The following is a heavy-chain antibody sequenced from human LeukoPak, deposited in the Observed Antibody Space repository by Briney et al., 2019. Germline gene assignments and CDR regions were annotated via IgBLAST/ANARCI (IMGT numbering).Heavy chain of an antibody. D-gene: IGHD2-2*01. CDR2: INAGNGNT. CDR3: ARYSQHCSSTSCYRSAAFDI. J-gene: IGHJ3*02. V-gene: IGHV1-3*01. CDR1: GYTFTSYA. Sequence: ASVKVSCKASGYTFTSYAMHWVRQAPGQRLEWMGWINAGNGNTKYSQEFQGRVTITRDTSTSTAYMELRSLRSDDTAVYYCARYSQHCSSTSCYRSAAFDIWGQGTMVTVSS.